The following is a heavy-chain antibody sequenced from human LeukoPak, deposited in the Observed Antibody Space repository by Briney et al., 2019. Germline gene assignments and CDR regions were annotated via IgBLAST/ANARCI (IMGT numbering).Heavy chain of an antibody. Sequence: SETLSLTCTVSGYSISSGYYWGWIRQPPGKGLEWIGSIYHSGSTYYNPSLKSRVTISVDTSKNQFSLRLSSVTAADTAVYYCARGLVRGVQPYYFDYWGQGTLVTVSS. J-gene: IGHJ4*02. D-gene: IGHD3-10*01. CDR2: IYHSGST. CDR1: GYSISSGYY. CDR3: ARGLVRGVQPYYFDY. V-gene: IGHV4-38-2*02.